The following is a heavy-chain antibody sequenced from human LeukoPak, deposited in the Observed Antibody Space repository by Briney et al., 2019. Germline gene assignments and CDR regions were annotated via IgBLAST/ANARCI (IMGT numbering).Heavy chain of an antibody. CDR3: AKDSRHGSGSYF. D-gene: IGHD3-10*01. V-gene: IGHV3-30*18. J-gene: IGHJ4*02. CDR2: ISYDGSNK. CDR1: GFTFSSYG. Sequence: GGSLRLSCAASGFTFSSYGMHWVRQAPGKGLEWVAVISYDGSNKYYADSVKGRFTISRDNSKNTLYLQMNSLRAEDTAVYYCAKDSRHGSGSYFWGQGTLVTVSS.